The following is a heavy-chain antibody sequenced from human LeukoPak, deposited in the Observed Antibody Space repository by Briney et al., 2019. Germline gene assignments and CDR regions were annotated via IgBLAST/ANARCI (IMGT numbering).Heavy chain of an antibody. CDR2: ISHSGGRT. CDR1: GFTFTIYA. D-gene: IGHD1-26*01. J-gene: IGHJ4*02. V-gene: IGHV3-23*01. CDR3: AQAPEYSGTYYTFDS. Sequence: GGSLRLSCATSGFTFTIYAMTWVRQAPGKGLEWVSAISHSGGRTYYADSVKGWFTISRDNSKNTLYLQMSSLRAEDTAVYYCAQAPEYSGTYYTFDSWGQGTLVTVSS.